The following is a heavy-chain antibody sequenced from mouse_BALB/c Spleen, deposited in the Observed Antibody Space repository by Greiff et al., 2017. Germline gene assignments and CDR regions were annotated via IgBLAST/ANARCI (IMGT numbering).Heavy chain of an antibody. CDR1: GFTFSSYG. Sequence: EVKVEESGGDLVKPGGSLKLSCAASGFTFSSYGMSWVRQTPDKRLEWVATISSGGSYTYYPDSVKGRFTISRDNAKNTLYLQMSSLKSEDTAMYYWSRHSTTAHWGFAYWGQGTLVTVSA. V-gene: IGHV5-6*02. CDR2: ISSGGSYT. CDR3: SRHSTTAHWGFAY. J-gene: IGHJ3*01. D-gene: IGHD1-2*01.